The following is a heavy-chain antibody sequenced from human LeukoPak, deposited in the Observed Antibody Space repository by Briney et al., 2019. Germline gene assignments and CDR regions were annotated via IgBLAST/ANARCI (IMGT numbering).Heavy chain of an antibody. V-gene: IGHV3-20*04. CDR3: ARDRGGWTFDN. D-gene: IGHD6-19*01. Sequence: GGSLRLSCAVSGYTFSSYAISWVRQAPGKGLEWVSGINWNGGSTASADSVKGRFTISRDNAKNSLYLQMNSLRAEDTAFYYCARDRGGWTFDNWGQGTLVTVSS. J-gene: IGHJ4*02. CDR1: GYTFSSYA. CDR2: INWNGGST.